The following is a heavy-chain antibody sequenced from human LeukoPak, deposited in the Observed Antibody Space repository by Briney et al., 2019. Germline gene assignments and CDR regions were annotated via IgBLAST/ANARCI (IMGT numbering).Heavy chain of an antibody. CDR3: AKEEGTPPLHC. Sequence: PGGALRHISAESGFSFSSNCMLWFRQDLGKGLVGLAVILYAGSNKYYADSVRGRVTIPSDNSKNPLYLQMNSLRAEYTAVCYWAKEEGTPPLHCWGRAALGTV. V-gene: IGHV3-30*18. CDR2: ILYAGSNK. J-gene: IGHJ4*02. CDR1: GFSFSSNC.